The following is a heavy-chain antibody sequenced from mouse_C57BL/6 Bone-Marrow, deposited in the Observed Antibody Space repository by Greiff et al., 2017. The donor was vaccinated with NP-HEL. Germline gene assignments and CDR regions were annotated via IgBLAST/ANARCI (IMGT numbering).Heavy chain of an antibody. D-gene: IGHD1-1*01. CDR3: ARSLYGSSYDWYFDV. J-gene: IGHJ1*03. V-gene: IGHV2-2*01. CDR2: IWSGGST. Sequence: QVQLKQSGPGLVQPSQSLSITCTVSGFSLTSYGVHWVRQSPGKGLEWLGGIWSGGSTDYNAAFISKLSISKDNSKSQVFFKMNSLQADDTAIYYCARSLYGSSYDWYFDVWGTGTTVTVSS. CDR1: GFSLTSYG.